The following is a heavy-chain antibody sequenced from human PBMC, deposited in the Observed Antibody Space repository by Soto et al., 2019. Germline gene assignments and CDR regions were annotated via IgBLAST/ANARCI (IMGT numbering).Heavy chain of an antibody. V-gene: IGHV3-23*01. CDR3: AKDVYYYDSSGYLRFDY. D-gene: IGHD3-22*01. J-gene: IGHJ4*02. CDR1: GFTFSSYA. CDR2: ISGSGGST. Sequence: PGGSLRLSCAASGFTFSSYAMSWVRQAPGKGLEWVSAISGSGGSTYYADSVKGRFTISRDNSKNTLYLQMNSLRAEDTAVYYCAKDVYYYDSSGYLRFDYWGQGTLVTSPQ.